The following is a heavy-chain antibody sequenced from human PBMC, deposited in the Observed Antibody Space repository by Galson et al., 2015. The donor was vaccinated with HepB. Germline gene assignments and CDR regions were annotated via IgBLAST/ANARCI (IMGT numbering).Heavy chain of an antibody. J-gene: IGHJ4*02. D-gene: IGHD1-26*01. CDR3: AREVGVTPFDY. V-gene: IGHV1-3*04. CDR2: INTGNGNT. Sequence: SVKVSCKASGYTFSNYAMHWVRQAPGQRLEWMGWINTGNGNTKYSQKFQGRITITRDTFASTAYMELSSLRSEDTAVYYCAREVGVTPFDYWGQGTLVTVSS. CDR1: GYTFSNYA.